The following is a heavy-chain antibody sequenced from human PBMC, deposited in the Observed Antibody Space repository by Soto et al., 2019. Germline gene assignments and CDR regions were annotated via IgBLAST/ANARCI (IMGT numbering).Heavy chain of an antibody. V-gene: IGHV2-26*01. J-gene: IGHJ4*02. CDR3: AWALREGLPIYYFDS. D-gene: IGHD1-26*01. CDR1: GFSLSKARMG. CDR2: IFWNDER. Sequence: QVTLKESGPVLVKPTETLTLTCTVSGFSLSKARMGVSWIRQPPGKALEWLAHIFWNDERSYNTSLKSRLTISMDTSKSQVVLTMTNVDPVDTGTYFCAWALREGLPIYYFDSWGQGTLVTVSS.